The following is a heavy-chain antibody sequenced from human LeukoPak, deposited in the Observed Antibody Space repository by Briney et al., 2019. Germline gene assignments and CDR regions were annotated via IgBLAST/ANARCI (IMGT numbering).Heavy chain of an antibody. D-gene: IGHD3-22*01. Sequence: GGSLRLSCATSGFIFSDYYLSWIRQVPGKGLEWVSYISSGGTIIYYADSVKGRFTISRDNVKNSLYLQMNSLRAEDTAVYYCARETHYDSSGYHNDYWGQGTLVTVSS. CDR2: ISSGGTII. J-gene: IGHJ4*02. V-gene: IGHV3-11*04. CDR3: ARETHYDSSGYHNDY. CDR1: GFIFSDYY.